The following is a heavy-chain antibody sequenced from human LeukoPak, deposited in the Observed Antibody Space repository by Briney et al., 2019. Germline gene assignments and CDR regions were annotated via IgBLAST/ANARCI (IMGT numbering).Heavy chain of an antibody. D-gene: IGHD2-8*01. J-gene: IGHJ5*02. V-gene: IGHV1-69*01. CDR2: IIPIFGTA. CDR1: RGTFSSYT. Sequence: SVKVSCKASRGTFSSYTINWVRQAPGQGLEWMGGIIPIFGTADYAQKFQGRVTITADESTSTAYMELSSLSSEDTAVYYCARDRGYCTNGVCYTSFDPWGQGTLVTVSS. CDR3: ARDRGYCTNGVCYTSFDP.